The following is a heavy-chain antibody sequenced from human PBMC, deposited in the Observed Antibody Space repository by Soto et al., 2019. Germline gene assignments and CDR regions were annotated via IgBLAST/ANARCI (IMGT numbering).Heavy chain of an antibody. CDR1: GGTFSSYT. CDR2: IIPILGIA. V-gene: IGHV1-69*02. CDR3: ARAHMVRGVIPFDY. Sequence: QVQLVQSGAEVKKPGSSVKVSCKASGGTFSSYTISWVRQAPGQGLEWMGRIIPILGIANYAQKFQGRVTITAXKXSSTAYMELSSLRSEDTAVYYCARAHMVRGVIPFDYWGQGTLVTVSS. J-gene: IGHJ4*02. D-gene: IGHD3-10*01.